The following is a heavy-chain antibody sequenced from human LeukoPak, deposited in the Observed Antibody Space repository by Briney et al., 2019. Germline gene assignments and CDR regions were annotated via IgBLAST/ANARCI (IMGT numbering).Heavy chain of an antibody. D-gene: IGHD4/OR15-4a*01. V-gene: IGHV4-61*02. J-gene: IGHJ4*02. Sequence: SETLSLTCTVSGGSISSGDYYWSWIRQPAGKGLEWIGRIYSSGSTNYNPSLKSRVTMSVNTSKNQFSLKLSSVTAADTAFYYCARDRDYGGIDYWGQGTLVTVSS. CDR1: GGSISSGDYY. CDR2: IYSSGST. CDR3: ARDRDYGGIDY.